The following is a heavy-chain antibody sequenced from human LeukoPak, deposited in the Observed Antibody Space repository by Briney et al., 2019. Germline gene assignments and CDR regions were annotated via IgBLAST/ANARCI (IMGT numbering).Heavy chain of an antibody. D-gene: IGHD1-26*01. J-gene: IGHJ4*02. CDR3: ARDQYRKWGVGATGFDY. CDR2: IIPIFGTA. Sequence: GASVKVSCKASGGTFSSYAISWVRQAPGQGLEWMGGIIPIFGTANYAQKFQGRVTITADKSTSTAYMELSSLRSEDTAVYYCARDQYRKWGVGATGFDYWGQGTLVTVSS. V-gene: IGHV1-69*06. CDR1: GGTFSSYA.